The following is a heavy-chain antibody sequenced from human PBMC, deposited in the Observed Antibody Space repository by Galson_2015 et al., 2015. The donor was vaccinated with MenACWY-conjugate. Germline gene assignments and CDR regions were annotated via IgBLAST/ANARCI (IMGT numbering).Heavy chain of an antibody. CDR1: GFTLSHYY. Sequence: SLRLSCAASGFTLSHYYMGWVRQAPGKGLEWVATIRGDGSETFHVDSVKDRFTISRDNAQNSLFLQMNSLRAEDTAVYYCARPVRNRLTIAVPYYFDHWGQGTLVAVSS. CDR3: ARPVRNRLTIAVPYYFDH. D-gene: IGHD2-21*01. J-gene: IGHJ4*02. CDR2: IRGDGSET. V-gene: IGHV3-7*03.